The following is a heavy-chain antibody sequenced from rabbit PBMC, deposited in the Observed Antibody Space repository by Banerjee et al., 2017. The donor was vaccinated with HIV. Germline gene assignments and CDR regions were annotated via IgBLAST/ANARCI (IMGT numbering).Heavy chain of an antibody. CDR3: ARDVAGYAGYGVTTRLDL. Sequence: YANWAKGRFTISKTSSTTVTLQMTSLTAADTATYFCARDVAGYAGYGVTTRLDLWGPGTLVTVS. J-gene: IGHJ3*01. V-gene: IGHV1S40*01. D-gene: IGHD7-1*01.